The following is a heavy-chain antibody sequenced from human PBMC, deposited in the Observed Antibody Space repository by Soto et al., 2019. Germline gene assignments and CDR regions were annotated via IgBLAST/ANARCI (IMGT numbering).Heavy chain of an antibody. V-gene: IGHV4-34*01. J-gene: IGHJ6*02. CDR3: ARGQSEGDSYYGMDV. Sequence: LSLTCAVYGGSFSGYYWSWIRQPPGKGLEWIGEINHSGSTNYNPSLKSRVTISVDTSKNQFSLKLSSVTAADTAVYYCARGQSEGDSYYGMDVWGQGTTVTVSS. CDR2: INHSGST. CDR1: GGSFSGYY.